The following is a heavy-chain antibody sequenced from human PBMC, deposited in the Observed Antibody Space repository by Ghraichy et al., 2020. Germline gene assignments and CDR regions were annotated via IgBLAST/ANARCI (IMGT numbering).Heavy chain of an antibody. V-gene: IGHV3-20*01. CDR2: INYNGVTS. Sequence: LSLTCEASGFIFEDYGMAWVRQIPGKGLEWVAGINYNGVTSDYADFARARFTISRDNVKKSLYLQMNGLTVEDTALYHCARGIDGFNWFDSWGPGILVSVSS. J-gene: IGHJ5*01. D-gene: IGHD3-3*02. CDR3: ARGIDGFNWFDS. CDR1: GFIFEDYG.